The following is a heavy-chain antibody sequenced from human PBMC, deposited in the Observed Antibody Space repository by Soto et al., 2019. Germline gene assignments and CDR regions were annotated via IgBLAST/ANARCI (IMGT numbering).Heavy chain of an antibody. CDR1: GFTFSSYA. J-gene: IGHJ4*02. CDR2: ISGSGGST. V-gene: IGHV3-23*01. CDR3: ARRGSGSDYDY. D-gene: IGHD1-26*01. Sequence: EVQLLESGGGLVQPGGSLRLSCAASGFTFSSYAMRWVRQAPVKGLEWVSAISGSGGSTYYADSVKGRFTISRDNSKNTLYLQRNSVRGEDAAVDYCARRGSGSDYDYWGRGTLVTVSS.